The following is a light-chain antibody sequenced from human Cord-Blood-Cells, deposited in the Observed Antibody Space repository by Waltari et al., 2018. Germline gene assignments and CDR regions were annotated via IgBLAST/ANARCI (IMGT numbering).Light chain of an antibody. CDR2: EGS. J-gene: IGLJ3*02. CDR3: CSYAGSWV. CDR1: SSDVGSYNL. V-gene: IGLV2-23*01. Sequence: QSALTQPASVSGSRGQSITISCTGTSSDVGSYNLVSWYQQHPGKAPKLMIYEGSKRPSGVSTRFSGSKSGNTASLTIAGLQAEDEADYYCCSYAGSWVFGGGTKLTVL.